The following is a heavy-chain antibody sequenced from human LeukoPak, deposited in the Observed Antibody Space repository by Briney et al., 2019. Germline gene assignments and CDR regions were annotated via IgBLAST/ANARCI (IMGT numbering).Heavy chain of an antibody. V-gene: IGHV3-30*14. Sequence: QTGGSLRLSCQATGFIFSSYAMHWVRQAPGKGLEWLTVISDDGSNTYYADSVKGRFTISRDNSRNMLYLQMGSLRAEDMAVYYCATLMGDKYPLNRYYIDVWGKGTTVTVSS. CDR3: ATLMGDKYPLNRYYIDV. CDR2: ISDDGSNT. CDR1: GFIFSSYA. J-gene: IGHJ6*03. D-gene: IGHD3-16*01.